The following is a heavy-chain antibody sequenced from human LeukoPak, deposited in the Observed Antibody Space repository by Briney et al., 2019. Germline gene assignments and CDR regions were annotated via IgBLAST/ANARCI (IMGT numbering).Heavy chain of an antibody. V-gene: IGHV4-61*02. CDR3: ASYGSGSYAFDI. Sequence: SETLSLTCTVSGGSISSGSYYWSWIRQPAGKGLEWIGRIYTSGSTYYNPSLKSRVTISVDTSKNQFSLKLSSVTAADTAVYYCASYGSGSYAFDIWGQGTMVTVSS. D-gene: IGHD3-10*01. CDR1: GGSISSGSYY. CDR2: IYTSGST. J-gene: IGHJ3*02.